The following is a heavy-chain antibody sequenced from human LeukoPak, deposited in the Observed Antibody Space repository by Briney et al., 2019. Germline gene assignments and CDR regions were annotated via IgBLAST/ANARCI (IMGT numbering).Heavy chain of an antibody. CDR1: GFNFTYYA. D-gene: IGHD1-1*01. CDR3: AKLDWNDGSYYFDY. J-gene: IGHJ4*02. Sequence: GGSLRLPCIGSGFNFTYYAIYWVRQAPGKGLEWVAVVSYDGNDGYYADSVKGRFSISRDNSQNTVTLQTNNLRVEDTAIYYCAKLDWNDGSYYFDYWGQGTLVTVSS. V-gene: IGHV3-30*18. CDR2: VSYDGNDG.